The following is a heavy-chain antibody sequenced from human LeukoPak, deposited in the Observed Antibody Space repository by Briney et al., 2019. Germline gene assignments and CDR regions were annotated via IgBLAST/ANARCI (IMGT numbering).Heavy chain of an antibody. Sequence: ASVKVSCKASGGTFSSYAISWVRQAPGQGLEWMGWINPNNGGTNYAQKFQGRVTMTRDTSISTAYMELNRLTSDDTAVYYCARDKYTGYETFDYWGQGTPVTVSS. CDR1: GGTFSSYA. CDR3: ARDKYTGYETFDY. D-gene: IGHD5-12*01. J-gene: IGHJ4*02. V-gene: IGHV1-2*02. CDR2: INPNNGGT.